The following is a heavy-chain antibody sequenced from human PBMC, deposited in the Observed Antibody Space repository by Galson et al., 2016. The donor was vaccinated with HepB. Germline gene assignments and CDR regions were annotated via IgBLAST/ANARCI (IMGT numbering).Heavy chain of an antibody. CDR2: ISYDGSNK. CDR1: GFTFSSYG. D-gene: IGHD6-19*01. V-gene: IGHV3-30*18. J-gene: IGHJ4*02. Sequence: SLRLSCAASGFTFSSYGMHWVRQAPGKGLEWVAAISYDGSNKYYADSVKGRFTISRDNSKNTVYLQANSLRAEDTAVYYCGKRIPVAGGWGGGLDYWGQGTLVTVSS. CDR3: GKRIPVAGGWGGGLDY.